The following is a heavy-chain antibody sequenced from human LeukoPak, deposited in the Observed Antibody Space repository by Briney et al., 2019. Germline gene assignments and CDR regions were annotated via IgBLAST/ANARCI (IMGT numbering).Heavy chain of an antibody. J-gene: IGHJ4*02. Sequence: ASVKVFCKASGYTFTSYGISWVRQAPGQGLEWMGWISAYNGNTNYAQKLQGRVTMTTDTSTSTAYMELRSLRSDDTAVYYCARAFCTNGVCYMPHFDYWGQGTLVTVSS. V-gene: IGHV1-18*01. CDR2: ISAYNGNT. CDR3: ARAFCTNGVCYMPHFDY. CDR1: GYTFTSYG. D-gene: IGHD2-8*01.